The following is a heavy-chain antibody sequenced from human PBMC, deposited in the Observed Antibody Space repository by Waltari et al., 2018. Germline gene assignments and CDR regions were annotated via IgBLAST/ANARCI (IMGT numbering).Heavy chain of an antibody. V-gene: IGHV1-3*01. CDR1: GYTFTKYA. CDR3: ASAPAKYCAGGGCPEYYQH. J-gene: IGHJ1*01. D-gene: IGHD2-8*02. Sequence: QVQLVQSGAEVKKPGASVKISCKASGYTFTKYALHWVRQAPGQRLEWMGRINPGKGNAQYSQNFQGRVSITRDTSASAVYLEMSSLRSEDTAVYYCASAPAKYCAGGGCPEYYQHWGQGSLVTVTS. CDR2: INPGKGNA.